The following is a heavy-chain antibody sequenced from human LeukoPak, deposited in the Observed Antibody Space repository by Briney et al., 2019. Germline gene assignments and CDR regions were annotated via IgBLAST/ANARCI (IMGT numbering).Heavy chain of an antibody. D-gene: IGHD2-21*02. CDR1: GYTFTSYY. CDR3: ASYGGDFDAFDI. CDR2: INPSGGST. V-gene: IGHV1-46*01. J-gene: IGHJ3*02. Sequence: ASVKVSCKASGYTFTSYYMHWVRQAPGQGLEWMGIINPSGGSTSYVQKFQGRVTMTRDTSTSTVYMELSSLRSEDTAVYYCASYGGDFDAFDIWGQGTMVTVSS.